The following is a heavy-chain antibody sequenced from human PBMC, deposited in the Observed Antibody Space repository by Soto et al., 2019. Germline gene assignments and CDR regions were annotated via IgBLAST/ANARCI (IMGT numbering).Heavy chain of an antibody. J-gene: IGHJ6*02. Sequence: PGGSLRLSCAASGFTFDDYAMHWVRQAPGKGLEWVSGISWNSGSIGYADSVKGRFTISRDNAKNSLYLQMNSLRAEDTALYYCAKDGYSSGWYYGMDVWGQGTTVTVSS. CDR2: ISWNSGSI. V-gene: IGHV3-9*01. CDR1: GFTFDDYA. CDR3: AKDGYSSGWYYGMDV. D-gene: IGHD6-19*01.